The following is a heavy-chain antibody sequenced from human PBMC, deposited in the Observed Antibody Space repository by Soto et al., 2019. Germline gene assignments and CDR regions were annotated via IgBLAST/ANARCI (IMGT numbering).Heavy chain of an antibody. CDR3: AAADSSDTGDH. D-gene: IGHD5-18*01. Sequence: QVQLVQSGAEVKKPGSSVKVSCKASGDTLTTHGISWVRQAPGQGLEWMGGTIPIIGTTDYAEKFQGRVTITADESTTTSYMELSSLRPDDTADYYCAAADSSDTGDHWGRGTLVTVSS. V-gene: IGHV1-69*01. CDR2: TIPIIGTT. J-gene: IGHJ4*02. CDR1: GDTLTTHG.